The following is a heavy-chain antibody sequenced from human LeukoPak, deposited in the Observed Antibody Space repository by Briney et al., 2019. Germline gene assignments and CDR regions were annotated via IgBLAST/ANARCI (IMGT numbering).Heavy chain of an antibody. CDR1: GFTFSNYD. V-gene: IGHV3-23*01. CDR3: AKGGYFAFES. J-gene: IGHJ3*02. CDR2: ISRSGST. D-gene: IGHD2-2*03. Sequence: GGSLRLSCAASGFTFSNYDMSWVRQAPGKGLEWVSGISRSGSTYYTDSVKGRFTISRDNSKNTLYLQMNSLRAEDTAVYYCAKGGYFAFESWGQGTMVSVSS.